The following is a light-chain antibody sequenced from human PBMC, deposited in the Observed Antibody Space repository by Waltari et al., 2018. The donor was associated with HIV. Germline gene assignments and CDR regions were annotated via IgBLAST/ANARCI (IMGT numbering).Light chain of an antibody. CDR3: ALYVGGGIYA. V-gene: IGLV8-61*01. Sequence: QTVVTQEPSFSVSPGEPVPLTPGLAPGPVSTPSDPSWYQQAPGQAPRALIYNPNIRSSGVPDRFSGSILGNKAALTITGAQADDESHYYCALYVGGGIYAFGPGTEVTVL. J-gene: IGLJ1*01. CDR1: PGPVSTPSD. CDR2: NPN.